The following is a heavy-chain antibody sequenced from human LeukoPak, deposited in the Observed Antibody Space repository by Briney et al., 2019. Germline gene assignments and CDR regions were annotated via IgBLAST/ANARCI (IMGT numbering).Heavy chain of an antibody. Sequence: SETLSLTCTVSGGSISSYYWSWIRQPPGKGLEWIGYIYYSGSTNYNPSLKSRVTISVDTSKNQFSLKLSSVTAADTAVYYCASSPPGGGSADYMDVWGKGTTVTISS. CDR1: GGSISSYY. D-gene: IGHD2-15*01. CDR3: ASSPPGGGSADYMDV. CDR2: IYYSGST. V-gene: IGHV4-59*01. J-gene: IGHJ6*03.